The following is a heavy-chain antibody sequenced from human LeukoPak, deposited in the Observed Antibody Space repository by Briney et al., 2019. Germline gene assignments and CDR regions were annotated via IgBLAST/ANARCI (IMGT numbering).Heavy chain of an antibody. Sequence: SETLSLTCTVSRGSISSHYWSWIRQPPGKGLEWIGSIYYSGSTNYNPSLKSRVTISIDTSKNQFSLKLSSVTAADTPVYYCARLVYGDYVDWYFDLWGRGTLVTVSS. J-gene: IGHJ2*01. CDR1: RGSISSHY. CDR2: IYYSGST. D-gene: IGHD4-17*01. CDR3: ARLVYGDYVDWYFDL. V-gene: IGHV4-59*11.